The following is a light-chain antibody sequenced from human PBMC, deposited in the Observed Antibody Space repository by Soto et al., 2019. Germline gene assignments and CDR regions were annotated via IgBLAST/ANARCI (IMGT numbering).Light chain of an antibody. V-gene: IGLV2-14*01. CDR1: SGDIGANDY. CDR2: EVT. Sequence: QSSLTNPASVSGSPGQSITISCTGTSGDIGANDYVSWYQQHPGKAPKLMIFEVTNRPSGVPNRFSGSKSGKTTSLTISRLQTEDEADYYCSSYTTNNDLIFGGGTKVTVL. CDR3: SSYTTNNDLI. J-gene: IGLJ2*01.